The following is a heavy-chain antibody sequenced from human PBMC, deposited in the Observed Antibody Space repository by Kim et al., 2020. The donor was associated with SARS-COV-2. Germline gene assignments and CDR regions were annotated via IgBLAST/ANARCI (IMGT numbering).Heavy chain of an antibody. CDR2: ISYDGSNK. Sequence: GGSLRLSCAASGFTFSSYGMHWVRQAPGKGLEWVAVISYDGSNKYYADSVKGRFTISRDNSKNTLYLQMNSLRAEDTALYYCGGYNYRDAFDIWGQGTMVTVSS. CDR1: GFTFSSYG. J-gene: IGHJ3*02. D-gene: IGHD5-12*01. V-gene: IGHV3-30*03. CDR3: GGYNYRDAFDI.